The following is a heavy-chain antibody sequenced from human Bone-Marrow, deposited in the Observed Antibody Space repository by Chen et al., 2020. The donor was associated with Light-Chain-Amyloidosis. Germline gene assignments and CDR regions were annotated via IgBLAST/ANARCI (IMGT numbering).Heavy chain of an antibody. CDR3: ANARLYSGSYWGIVDY. V-gene: IGHV3-30*18. CDR1: GFTFSRYG. J-gene: IGHJ4*02. CDR2: ISYAANRD. D-gene: IGHD1-26*01. Sequence: QVQLVEPGGGVVQPGRSLRLSCVASGFTFSRYGIFWVRQAPGKGLEWVALISYAANRDFYADSVTCRFTVSRDNSKNTLYLQMNSLRIEDTAVYYCANARLYSGSYWGIVDYWGQGTLVTVSS.